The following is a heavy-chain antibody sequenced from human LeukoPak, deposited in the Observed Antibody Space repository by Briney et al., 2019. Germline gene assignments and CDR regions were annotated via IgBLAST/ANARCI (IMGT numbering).Heavy chain of an antibody. D-gene: IGHD6-19*01. J-gene: IGHJ4*02. CDR1: GFTFSIYT. CDR2: ISSSNSYI. Sequence: GGSLRLSCAASGFTFSIYTMNWVRQAPGKGLEWVSSISSSNSYIYYADSVKGRFTISRDNAKNSLYLQMNSLRAEDVALYYCTRSTGWYNYFDYWGQGALVTVSS. V-gene: IGHV3-21*04. CDR3: TRSTGWYNYFDY.